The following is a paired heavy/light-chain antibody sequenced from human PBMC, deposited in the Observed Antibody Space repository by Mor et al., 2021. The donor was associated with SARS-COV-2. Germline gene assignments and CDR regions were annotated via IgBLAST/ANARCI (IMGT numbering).Light chain of an antibody. J-gene: IGKJ4*01. CDR3: QQLNSYPPLT. CDR1: QGISSY. Sequence: DIQLTQSPSFLSASVGDRVTITCRASQGISSYLAWYQQKPGKAPKLLIYAASTLQSGVPSRFSGSGSGTEFTLTISSLQPEDFATYYCQQLNSYPPLTFGGGTKVEIK. V-gene: IGKV1-9*01. CDR2: AAS.
Heavy chain of an antibody. V-gene: IGHV3-23*01. CDR2: ISGSGGST. CDR1: GFTFSSYA. J-gene: IGHJ1*01. D-gene: IGHD3-22*01. CDR3: AKDFDYDSSGPGAEYFQH. Sequence: EVQLLESGGGLVQPGGSLRLSCAASGFTFSSYAMSWVRQAPGKGLEWVSAISGSGGSTYYADSVKGRFTISRDNSKNTLYLQMNSLRAEDTAVYYCAKDFDYDSSGPGAEYFQHWGQGTLVTVSS.